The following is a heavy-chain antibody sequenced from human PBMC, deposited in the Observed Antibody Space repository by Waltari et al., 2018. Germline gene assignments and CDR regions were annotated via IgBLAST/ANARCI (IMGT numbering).Heavy chain of an antibody. CDR3: ARHCSGGSCSDDAFDI. D-gene: IGHD2-15*01. CDR2: IYSGGIT. CDR1: GFTVSSNY. J-gene: IGHJ3*02. Sequence: EVQLVESGGGLIQPGGSLRLSCAASGFTVSSNYMSWVRQAPGKGLRWVSVIYSGGITYYADSVKGRFTISRDNSKNTLYLQMNSLRAEDTAVYYCARHCSGGSCSDDAFDIWGQGTMVTVSS. V-gene: IGHV3-53*01.